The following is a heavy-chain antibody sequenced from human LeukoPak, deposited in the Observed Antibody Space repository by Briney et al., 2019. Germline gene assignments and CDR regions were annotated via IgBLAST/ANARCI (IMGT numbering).Heavy chain of an antibody. Sequence: SVKVSCKASGGTFSSYAISWVRQAPGQGLEWMGGIIPIFGPANYAQKFQGRVTITADESTSTAYMELSSLRSEDTAVYYCARGGIAVASAFDIWGQGTMVTVSS. D-gene: IGHD6-19*01. J-gene: IGHJ3*02. CDR2: IIPIFGPA. CDR3: ARGGIAVASAFDI. V-gene: IGHV1-69*01. CDR1: GGTFSSYA.